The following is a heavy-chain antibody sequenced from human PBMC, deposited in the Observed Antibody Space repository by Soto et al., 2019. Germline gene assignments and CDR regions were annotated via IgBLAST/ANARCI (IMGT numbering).Heavy chain of an antibody. V-gene: IGHV3-23*01. Sequence: GVSLRGSRPVAELYSGGYTIRWLRNPPGKGLEWVSGFSGSGTDTYYAESVKGRFTISRDNSKNTLYLQMNSLRAEDTAVYYCAKLQQQLLWGFDFWGQGTLVTVSS. CDR2: FSGSGTDT. J-gene: IGHJ4*02. CDR3: AKLQQQLLWGFDF. D-gene: IGHD2-2*01. CDR1: ELYSGGYT.